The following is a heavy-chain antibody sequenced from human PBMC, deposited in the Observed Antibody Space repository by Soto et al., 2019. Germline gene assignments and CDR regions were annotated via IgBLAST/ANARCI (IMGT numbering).Heavy chain of an antibody. Sequence: SETLSLTCTVSGGSISSYYWSWIRQPPGKGLEWIGYIYYSGSTNYNPSLKSRVTMSVDTSNNQFSLRLRSVTAADTAVYYCARDEYYDSNNWFDTWGQGTLVTVSS. D-gene: IGHD3-22*01. V-gene: IGHV4-59*12. CDR1: GGSISSYY. J-gene: IGHJ5*02. CDR3: ARDEYYDSNNWFDT. CDR2: IYYSGST.